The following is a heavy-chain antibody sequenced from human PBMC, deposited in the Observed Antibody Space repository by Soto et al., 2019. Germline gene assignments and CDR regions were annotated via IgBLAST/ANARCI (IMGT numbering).Heavy chain of an antibody. Sequence: GSLRLSCAASGFTFSSYAMSWVRQAPGKGLEWVSAISGSGGSTYYADSVKGRFTISRDNSKNTLYLQMNSLRAEDTAVYYCATPRPMITFGGVIAPPDYWGQGTLVTVSS. CDR3: ATPRPMITFGGVIAPPDY. V-gene: IGHV3-23*01. CDR1: GFTFSSYA. D-gene: IGHD3-16*02. CDR2: ISGSGGST. J-gene: IGHJ4*02.